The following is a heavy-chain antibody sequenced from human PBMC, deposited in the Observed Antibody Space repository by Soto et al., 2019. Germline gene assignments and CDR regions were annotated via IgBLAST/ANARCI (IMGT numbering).Heavy chain of an antibody. Sequence: EVQLVESGGGLVKPGGSLRLSCAASGFTFSSYSMNWVRQAPGKGLEWVSSISCSSSYIYYADSVKGRFTISRDNAKNSLYLQMKSLRAENTAVYYCARVVDYCGPYYYYGMDVWVQGTTVTVSS. V-gene: IGHV3-21*01. CDR3: ARVVDYCGPYYYYGMDV. CDR1: GFTFSSYS. D-gene: IGHD3-10*01. J-gene: IGHJ6*02. CDR2: ISCSSSYI.